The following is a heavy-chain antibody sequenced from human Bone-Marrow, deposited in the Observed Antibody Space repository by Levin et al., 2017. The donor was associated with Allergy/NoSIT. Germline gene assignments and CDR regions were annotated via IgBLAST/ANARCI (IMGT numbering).Heavy chain of an antibody. CDR2: IYYSGST. D-gene: IGHD3-16*01. V-gene: IGHV4-39*07. CDR1: GGSISSSSYY. J-gene: IGHJ4*02. CDR3: ASGTRGSYSDY. Sequence: SETLSLTCTVSGGSISSSSYYWGWIRQPPGKGLEWIGSIYYSGSTYYNPSLKSRVTISVDTSKNQFSLKLSSVTAADTAVYYCASGTRGSYSDYWGQGTLVTVSS.